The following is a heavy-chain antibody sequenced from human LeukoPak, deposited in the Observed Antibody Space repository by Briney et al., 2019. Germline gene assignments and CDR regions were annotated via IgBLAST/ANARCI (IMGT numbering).Heavy chain of an antibody. J-gene: IGHJ4*02. CDR3: ARGKWELPRPFDY. CDR2: IIPIFGTA. D-gene: IGHD1-26*01. Sequence: ASVKVSCKASGGTFSSYAISWVRQAPGQGLEWMGGIIPIFGTAXXXQKXXXRVTITADESTSTAYMELSSLRSEDTAVYYCARGKWELPRPFDYWGQGTLVTVSS. CDR1: GGTFSSYA. V-gene: IGHV1-69*01.